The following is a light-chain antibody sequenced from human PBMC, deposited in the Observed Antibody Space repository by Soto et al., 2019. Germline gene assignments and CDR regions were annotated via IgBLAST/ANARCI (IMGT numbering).Light chain of an antibody. CDR3: QQYGSSGT. J-gene: IGKJ1*01. Sequence: EIVLTQSPGTLSLSPGERATLSCRASQSVTSNYLAWYQQKPGQAPRLLISGASSRTTGIPDRFSGSGSGTDFTLTISRLEPEDFAVYYCQQYGSSGTFGQGTKVDIK. CDR2: GAS. V-gene: IGKV3-20*01. CDR1: QSVTSNY.